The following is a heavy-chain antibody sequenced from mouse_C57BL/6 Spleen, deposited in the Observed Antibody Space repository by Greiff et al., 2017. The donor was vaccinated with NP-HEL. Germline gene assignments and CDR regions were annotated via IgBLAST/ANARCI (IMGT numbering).Heavy chain of an antibody. D-gene: IGHD1-1*01. V-gene: IGHV1-81*01. CDR2: IYPRSGNT. Sequence: VQLQQSGAELARPGASVKLSCKASGYTFTSYGISWVKQRTGQGLEWIGEIYPRSGNTYYNEKFTGKATLTADKSSSTAYIELRGLTSEDSAVYFCAGVSDYYGSRSWFAYWGQGTLVTVSA. CDR1: GYTFTSYG. CDR3: AGVSDYYGSRSWFAY. J-gene: IGHJ3*01.